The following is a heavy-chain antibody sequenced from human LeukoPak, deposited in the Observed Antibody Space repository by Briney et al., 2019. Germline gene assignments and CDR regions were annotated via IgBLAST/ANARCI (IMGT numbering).Heavy chain of an antibody. V-gene: IGHV1-2*02. J-gene: IGHJ5*02. CDR3: ARARGGTMVRGVRGGNWFDP. CDR1: GYTFTGYY. D-gene: IGHD3-10*01. Sequence: GASVKVSCKASGYTFTGYYMHWVRQAPGQGLEWMGWINPNSGGTNYAQKFQGRVTMTRDTSISTAYMELSRLRSDDTAVYYCARARGGTMVRGVRGGNWFDPWGQGTLVTVSS. CDR2: INPNSGGT.